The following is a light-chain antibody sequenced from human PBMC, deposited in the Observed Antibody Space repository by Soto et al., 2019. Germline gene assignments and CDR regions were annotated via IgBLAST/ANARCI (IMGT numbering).Light chain of an antibody. Sequence: EIVLTQSPGTLSLSPGGRATLSCRASQSVSNSYIAWYQQKPGQAPRLLIYGASSRATGIPDRFSGSGSGTDFTVTISRLQSEDFAVYYCQQYGSSPQTFGQGTKVEIK. CDR1: QSVSNSY. CDR2: GAS. V-gene: IGKV3-20*01. J-gene: IGKJ1*01. CDR3: QQYGSSPQT.